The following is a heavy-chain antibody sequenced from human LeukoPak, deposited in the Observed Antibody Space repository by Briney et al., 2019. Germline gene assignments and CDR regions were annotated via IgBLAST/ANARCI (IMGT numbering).Heavy chain of an antibody. V-gene: IGHV3-7*01. J-gene: IGHJ4*02. CDR2: IKQDGSEK. CDR1: GFTFSFYG. CDR3: ARDSYY. Sequence: GGSLRLSCAAPGFTFSFYGIHWVRQAPGKGLEWVANIKQDGSEKYYVDSVKGRFTISRDNAKNSLYLQMNSLRAEDTAVYYCARDSYYWGQGTLVTVSS.